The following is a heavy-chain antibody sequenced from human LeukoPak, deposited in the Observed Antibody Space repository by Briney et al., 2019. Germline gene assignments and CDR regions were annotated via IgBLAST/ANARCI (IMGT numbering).Heavy chain of an antibody. CDR2: MYPNGFT. J-gene: IGHJ4*02. CDR3: AEGWFENH. D-gene: IGHD3-10*01. V-gene: IGHV3-66*01. Sequence: GRSLRLSCAASGLTVNNHYMTWVRQAPGKGLDFVSRMYPNGFTYFADSVKGRFSIARDESKNTLFLQMNNLRVDDTALYYCAEGWFENHWGQGTLVTVSS. CDR1: GLTVNNHY.